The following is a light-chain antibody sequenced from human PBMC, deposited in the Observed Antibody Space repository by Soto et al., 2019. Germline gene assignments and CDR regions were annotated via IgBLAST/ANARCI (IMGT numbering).Light chain of an antibody. J-gene: IGKJ1*01. Sequence: EIVMTQSPATLSMSPGERATLSCRASQSVSTNLAWYQQKPGQAPRLLIYGASTRATGIPARFSGSGPGTEFTLTLSSLQSEDFAVYYCQQYNNWPWPFGQGTKVEIK. V-gene: IGKV3-15*01. CDR3: QQYNNWPWP. CDR1: QSVSTN. CDR2: GAS.